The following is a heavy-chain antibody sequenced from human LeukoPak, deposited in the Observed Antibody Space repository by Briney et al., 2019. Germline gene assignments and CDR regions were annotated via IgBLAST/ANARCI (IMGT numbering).Heavy chain of an antibody. Sequence: AGGSLRLSCAASGFTFSSYAMSWVRQAPGKGLEWVSAISGSGATTYYTDSAEGRFTISRDNSKITLYLQMDSLRAEDTAMYYCAKAPNSGGNCYDASDVWGQGTMVTVSS. CDR2: ISGSGATT. D-gene: IGHD2-15*01. CDR3: AKAPNSGGNCYDASDV. CDR1: GFTFSSYA. J-gene: IGHJ3*01. V-gene: IGHV3-23*01.